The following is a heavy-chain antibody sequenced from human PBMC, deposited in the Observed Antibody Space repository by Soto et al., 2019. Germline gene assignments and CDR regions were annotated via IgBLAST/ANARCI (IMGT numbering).Heavy chain of an antibody. D-gene: IGHD1-26*01. CDR1: GGSVSSGSYY. V-gene: IGHV4-61*01. J-gene: IGHJ6*02. Sequence: SETLSLTCTVSGGSVSSGSYYWSWIRQPPGKGLEWIGYIYYSGSTNYNPSLKSRVTISVDTSKNQFSLKLSSVTAADTAVYYCRGSYYNYYYGMDVWGQGTTGTVSS. CDR3: RGSYYNYYYGMDV. CDR2: IYYSGST.